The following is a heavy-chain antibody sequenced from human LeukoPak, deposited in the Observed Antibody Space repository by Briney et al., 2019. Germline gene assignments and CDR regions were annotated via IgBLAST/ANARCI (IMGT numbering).Heavy chain of an antibody. CDR2: ISSSSSTI. Sequence: GGSLRLSCVGSGFTFSGYWMSWVRQAPGKGLEWVSYISSSSSTIYYADSVKGRFTISRDNAKNSLYLQMNSLRAEDTAVYYCARVVETMVRGVIIGWFDPWGQGTLVTVSS. J-gene: IGHJ5*02. D-gene: IGHD3-10*01. CDR3: ARVVETMVRGVIIGWFDP. CDR1: GFTFSGYW. V-gene: IGHV3-48*01.